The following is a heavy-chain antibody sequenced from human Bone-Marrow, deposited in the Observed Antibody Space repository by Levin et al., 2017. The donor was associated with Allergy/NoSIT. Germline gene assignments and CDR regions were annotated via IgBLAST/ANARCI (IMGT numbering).Heavy chain of an antibody. V-gene: IGHV3-15*01. CDR1: GFTFINPW. CDR3: TTVGALADNWYFDL. D-gene: IGHD3-10*01. Sequence: GESLKISCAASGFTFINPWMNWVRQAPGKGLEWVGRIKSKSDSGTADYAAPVRGRFSISRDDSKKTLYLQMNSLKTEDTAVYYCTTVGALADNWYFDLWGRGTLVTVSS. CDR2: IKSKSDSGTA. J-gene: IGHJ2*01.